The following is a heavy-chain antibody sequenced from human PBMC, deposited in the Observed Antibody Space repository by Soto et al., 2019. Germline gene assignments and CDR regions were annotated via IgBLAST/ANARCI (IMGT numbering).Heavy chain of an antibody. V-gene: IGHV1-18*01. D-gene: IGHD6-25*01. Sequence: QVQLVQSGAEVKKPGASVKVSCKASGYTFTSYGISWVRQAPGQGLEWMGWINAYNGNTNYAQKLQGRVTMTTDTSTSTAYMEMRGLRSDGTAGYDCASESSCGCHDYWGEGTLVTVSS. CDR1: GYTFTSYG. J-gene: IGHJ4*02. CDR3: ASESSCGCHDY. CDR2: INAYNGNT.